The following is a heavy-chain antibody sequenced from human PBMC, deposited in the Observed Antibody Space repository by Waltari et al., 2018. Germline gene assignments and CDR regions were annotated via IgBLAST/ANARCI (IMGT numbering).Heavy chain of an antibody. V-gene: IGHV1-2*07. CDR1: GYTFTGYY. CDR2: INPNSGGT. CDR3: ARDRPLYYYDSSGYYPHY. J-gene: IGHJ4*02. Sequence: QVQLVQSGAEVKKPGASVKVSCKASGYTFTGYYMHWVRQAPGQGLEWMGWINPNSGGTNYAHKVQGRVTMTRDTSISTAYMELSRLRSDDTAVYYCARDRPLYYYDSSGYYPHYWGQGTLVTVSS. D-gene: IGHD3-22*01.